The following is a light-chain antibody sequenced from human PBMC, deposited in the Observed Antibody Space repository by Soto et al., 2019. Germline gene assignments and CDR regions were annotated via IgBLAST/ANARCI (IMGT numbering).Light chain of an antibody. CDR2: GAS. J-gene: IGKJ1*01. CDR1: QSVSSSY. CDR3: QQYGSS. Sequence: EIVLTQSPGTLSLSPGERATLSCRASQSVSSSYLAWYQQKPGQAPRLLIYGASSRATGIPDRFSGSGSGTDFTLTISRLEPEDVAVYYCQQYGSSFGQWTKVELK. V-gene: IGKV3-20*01.